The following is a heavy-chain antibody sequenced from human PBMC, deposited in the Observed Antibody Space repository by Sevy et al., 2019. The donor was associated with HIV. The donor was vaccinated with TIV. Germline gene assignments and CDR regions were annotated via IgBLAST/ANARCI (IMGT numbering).Heavy chain of an antibody. J-gene: IGHJ4*02. V-gene: IGHV3-21*01. D-gene: IGHD4-17*01. CDR1: GFTFSTYS. Sequence: GGSLRLSCAASGFTFSTYSMTWVRQAPGKGLEWVSFISSSSSYIYYADSVKGRFTISRDNAKNSLYLQMDSLRAEDTAVYYCACQTTVTTWGRGYFDYWGQGTLVTVSS. CDR3: ACQTTVTTWGRGYFDY. CDR2: ISSSSSYI.